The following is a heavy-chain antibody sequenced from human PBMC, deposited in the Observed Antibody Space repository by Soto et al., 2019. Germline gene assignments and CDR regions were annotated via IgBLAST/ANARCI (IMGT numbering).Heavy chain of an antibody. J-gene: IGHJ4*02. D-gene: IGHD2-2*01. CDR2: ASNDGNRK. CDR1: GFAFTNYG. CDR3: ARDVAMPTGLGLGY. Sequence: GGSLRLSCAASGFAFTNYGMHWVRQAPGKGLEWVAFASNDGNRKYYADSVKGRFTISRDNSENTVYLQMTSLRRDDTAVFYCARDVAMPTGLGLGYWGQGALVTVSS. V-gene: IGHV3-30*03.